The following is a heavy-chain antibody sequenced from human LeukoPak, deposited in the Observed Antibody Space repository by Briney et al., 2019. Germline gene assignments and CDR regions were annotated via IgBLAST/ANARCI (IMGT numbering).Heavy chain of an antibody. J-gene: IGHJ4*02. CDR1: GFTFSSYA. V-gene: IGHV3-23*01. CDR3: AKWAFPYLIVVVPADIDY. D-gene: IGHD2-2*01. Sequence: GGSLRLSCAASGFTFSSYAMSWVRQAPGKGLEWVSAISGSGGSTYYADSVKGRFTISRDNSKNTLYLQMNSLRAEDTAVYYCAKWAFPYLIVVVPADIDYWGQGTLVTVSS. CDR2: ISGSGGST.